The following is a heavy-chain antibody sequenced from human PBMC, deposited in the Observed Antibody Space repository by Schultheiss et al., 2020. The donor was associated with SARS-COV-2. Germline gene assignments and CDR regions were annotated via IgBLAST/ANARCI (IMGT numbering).Heavy chain of an antibody. CDR2: ISSSSSYT. CDR3: AKDRRDCSSTSCYFGYYYYYYMDV. Sequence: GGSLRLSCAASGFTFSDYYMSWIRQAPGKGLEWVSYISSSSSYTNYADSVKGRFTISRDNSKNTLYLQMNSLRAEDTAVYYCAKDRRDCSSTSCYFGYYYYYYMDVWGKGTTVTVSS. D-gene: IGHD2-2*01. J-gene: IGHJ6*03. CDR1: GFTFSDYY. V-gene: IGHV3-11*05.